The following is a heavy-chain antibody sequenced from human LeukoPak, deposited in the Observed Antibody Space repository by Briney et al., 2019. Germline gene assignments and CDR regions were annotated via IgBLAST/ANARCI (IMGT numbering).Heavy chain of an antibody. J-gene: IGHJ6*02. Sequence: ASVKVSCKASGYTFTGYYMHWVRQAPGQGLEWMGWINPNSGGTNYAQKFQGRVTMTRDTSISTAYMELSRLRSYDTAVYYCARALVVPAAPDLYYYYGMDVWGQGTTVTVSS. CDR2: INPNSGGT. CDR3: ARALVVPAAPDLYYYYGMDV. CDR1: GYTFTGYY. D-gene: IGHD2-2*01. V-gene: IGHV1-2*02.